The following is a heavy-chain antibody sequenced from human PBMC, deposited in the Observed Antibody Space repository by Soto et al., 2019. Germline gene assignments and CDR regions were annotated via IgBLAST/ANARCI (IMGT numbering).Heavy chain of an antibody. CDR2: ISDDGSRA. CDR1: GFTFSMYW. D-gene: IGHD3-10*01. V-gene: IGHV3-74*01. J-gene: IGHJ4*02. Sequence: GGSLRLSCTASGFTFSMYWMHWVRQVPGKGPEWVSRISDDGSRADYADSVKGRFTISRDNAKNTLYLEMHVLRADDTAVYYCTRGPRPSSVGAGAFWGQGTPVTVSS. CDR3: TRGPRPSSVGAGAF.